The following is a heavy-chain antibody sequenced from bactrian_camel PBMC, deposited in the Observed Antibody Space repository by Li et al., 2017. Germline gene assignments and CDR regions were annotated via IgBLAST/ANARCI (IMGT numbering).Heavy chain of an antibody. D-gene: IGHD2*01. J-gene: IGHJ4*01. CDR1: GFTFSKYA. V-gene: IGHV3S31*01. Sequence: EVQLVESGGGLVQPGGSLRLSCAASGFTFSKYAMTWVRQAPGKGLEWVSGITTGDGDTYYADSVKGRFTISRDNAENTHYLQLNSLKTEDTAMYYCAKGIVYLDSLGQGTQVTVS. CDR2: ITTGDGDT.